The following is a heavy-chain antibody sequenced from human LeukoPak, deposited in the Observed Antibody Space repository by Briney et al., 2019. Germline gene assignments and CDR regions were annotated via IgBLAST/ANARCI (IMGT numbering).Heavy chain of an antibody. Sequence: ASVKVSCTASGYTFTVYYMHWVRQAPGQGLEWMGWINPNSGGTNYAQKFQGRVTMTWDTSISTAYMELSRLTSGDTAVYYCARFTAAAGHDWGQGTLVTVSS. CDR2: INPNSGGT. CDR3: ARFTAAAGHD. CDR1: GYTFTVYY. D-gene: IGHD6-13*01. J-gene: IGHJ4*02. V-gene: IGHV1-2*02.